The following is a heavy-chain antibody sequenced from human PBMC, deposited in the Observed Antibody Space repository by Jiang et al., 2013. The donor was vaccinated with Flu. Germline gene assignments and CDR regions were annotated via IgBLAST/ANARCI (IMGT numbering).Heavy chain of an antibody. CDR3: TRRARLVAADHAFDI. D-gene: IGHD6-25*01. CDR2: IRSKANSYAT. CDR1: GFTFSGSA. V-gene: IGHV3-73*02. J-gene: IGHJ3*02. Sequence: QLVESGGGLVQPGGSLKLSCAASGFTFSGSAMHWVRQASGKGLEWVGRIRSKANSYATAYAASVKGRFTISRDDSKNTAYLQMNSLKTEDTAVYYCTRRARLVAADHAFDIWGQGTMVTVSS.